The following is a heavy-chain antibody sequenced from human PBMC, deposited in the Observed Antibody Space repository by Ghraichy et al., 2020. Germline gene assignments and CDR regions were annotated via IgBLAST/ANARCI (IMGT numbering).Heavy chain of an antibody. Sequence: ETLSLTCTVSGGSVSSGSYYWSWIRQPPGKGLEWIGYIYDSGSTSYSPSLRSRVTISADTSKNQFSLKLSSVTAADTAVFYCARVGTSSRTAFDYWGQGALVTVSS. CDR3: ARVGTSSRTAFDY. J-gene: IGHJ4*02. D-gene: IGHD2-2*01. CDR2: IYDSGST. V-gene: IGHV4-61*01. CDR1: GGSVSSGSYY.